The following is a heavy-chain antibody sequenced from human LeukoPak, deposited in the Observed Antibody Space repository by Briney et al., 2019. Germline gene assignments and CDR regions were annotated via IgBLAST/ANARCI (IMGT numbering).Heavy chain of an antibody. V-gene: IGHV3-23*01. D-gene: IGHD6-19*01. J-gene: IGHJ4*02. CDR1: GITASSYA. Sequence: PGGSLRLSCAASGITASSYAMTWVRQAPGKGLEWVSSISGSGDRTMYADSVKGRFTISRDNAKNSLYLQMNSLRAEDTAVYYCARGAEVGYSSGWYGYWGQGTLVTVSS. CDR3: ARGAEVGYSSGWYGY. CDR2: ISGSGDRT.